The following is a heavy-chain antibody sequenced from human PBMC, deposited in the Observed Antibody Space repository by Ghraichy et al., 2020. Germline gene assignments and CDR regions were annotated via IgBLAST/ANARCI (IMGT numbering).Heavy chain of an antibody. D-gene: IGHD4-17*01. Sequence: GESLNISCAASGFTFSSYAMSWVRQAPGKGLEWVSAISGSGGSTYYADSVKGRFTISRDNSKNTLYLQMNSLRAEDTAVYYCAKELGYGDYHDYWGQGTLVTVSS. CDR3: AKELGYGDYHDY. J-gene: IGHJ4*02. CDR2: ISGSGGST. V-gene: IGHV3-23*01. CDR1: GFTFSSYA.